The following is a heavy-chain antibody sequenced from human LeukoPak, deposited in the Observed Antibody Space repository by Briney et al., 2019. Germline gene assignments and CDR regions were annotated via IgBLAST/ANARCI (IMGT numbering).Heavy chain of an antibody. CDR3: AKDAGFYCSSTSCYLTKGSYYYYMDV. CDR2: INSDGSST. CDR1: GFTFSSYW. Sequence: GGSLRLSCAASGFTFSSYWMHWVRQAPGKGLVWVSRINSDGSSTSYADSVKGRFTISRDNAKNTLYLQMNSLRAEDTAVYYCAKDAGFYCSSTSCYLTKGSYYYYMDVWGKGTTVTVSS. D-gene: IGHD2-2*01. V-gene: IGHV3-74*01. J-gene: IGHJ6*03.